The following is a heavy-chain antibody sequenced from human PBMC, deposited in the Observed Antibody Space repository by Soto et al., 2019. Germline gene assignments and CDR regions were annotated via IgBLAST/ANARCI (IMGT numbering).Heavy chain of an antibody. CDR2: ISGSGGST. CDR3: ASRYSSGWYSHGELDY. CDR1: GFTFSSYA. J-gene: IGHJ4*02. V-gene: IGHV3-23*01. Sequence: HPGGSLRLSCAASGFTFSSYAMSWVRQAPGKGLEWVSAISGSGGSTYYADSVKGRFTISRDNSKNTLYLQMNSLRAEDTAVYYCASRYSSGWYSHGELDYWGQGTLVTSPQ. D-gene: IGHD6-19*01.